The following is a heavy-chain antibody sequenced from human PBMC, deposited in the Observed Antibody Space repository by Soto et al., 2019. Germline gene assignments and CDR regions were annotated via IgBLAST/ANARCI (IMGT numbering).Heavy chain of an antibody. CDR3: ARRKASSTTSLSFRAGFDY. J-gene: IGHJ4*02. CDR2: VFPGDSDT. D-gene: IGHD2-2*01. Sequence: YWSWIRQMPGKGLEWMGIVFPGDSDTTYSPSFRGQVTFSADQSISTAYLQWSGLKASDTAMYYCARRKASSTTSLSFRAGFDYWGQGTLVTVSS. V-gene: IGHV5-51*01. CDR1: YW.